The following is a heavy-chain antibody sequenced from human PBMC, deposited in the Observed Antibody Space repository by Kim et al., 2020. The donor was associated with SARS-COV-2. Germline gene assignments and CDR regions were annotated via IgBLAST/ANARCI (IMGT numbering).Heavy chain of an antibody. Sequence: TRYSPAFQGQVPISADKSISTAYLQWSGLKASDTAIYYCARQTHALGCFDYWGQGTLVTVSS. J-gene: IGHJ4*02. V-gene: IGHV5-51*01. CDR3: ARQTHALGCFDY. CDR2: T.